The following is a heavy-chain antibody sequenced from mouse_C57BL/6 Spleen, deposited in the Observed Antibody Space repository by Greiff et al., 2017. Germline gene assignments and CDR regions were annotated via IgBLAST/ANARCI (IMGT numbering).Heavy chain of an antibody. V-gene: IGHV1-69*01. CDR1: GYTFTSYW. D-gene: IGHD1-1*01. CDR3: ASDRYYGGRYWDFDD. J-gene: IGHJ1*03. CDR2: IDPSDSYT. Sequence: QVQLQQPGAELVMPGASVKLSCKASGYTFTSYWMHWVKQRPGQGLEWIGEIDPSDSYTNYNQKFKGKDTLTVDKSSSPAYMQLSSLTSEDSAVYYYASDRYYGGRYWDFDDWGTGTTVTVSS.